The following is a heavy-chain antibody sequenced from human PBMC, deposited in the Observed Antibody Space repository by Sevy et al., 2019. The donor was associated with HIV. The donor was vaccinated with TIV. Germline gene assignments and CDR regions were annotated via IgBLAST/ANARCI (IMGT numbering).Heavy chain of an antibody. D-gene: IGHD6-19*01. Sequence: GGSLRLSCAASGFTFSSYGMHWVRQAPGKGLEWVAVISYDGSNKYYADSVKGRFNISRDNSKNTLYLQMNSLRAEDTAVYYCAKDGNSPRGGWYDAAFDIWGQGTMVTVSS. CDR2: ISYDGSNK. CDR1: GFTFSSYG. CDR3: AKDGNSPRGGWYDAAFDI. J-gene: IGHJ3*02. V-gene: IGHV3-30*18.